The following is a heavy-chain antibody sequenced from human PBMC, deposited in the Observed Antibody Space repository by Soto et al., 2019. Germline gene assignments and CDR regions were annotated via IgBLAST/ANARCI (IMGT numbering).Heavy chain of an antibody. Sequence: QVQLVESGGGLVKPGGSLRLSCAASGFTFSDYYMSWIRQAPGKGLEWVSYVSSRGSTIYYADSVKGRFTISMDNAKNSLYLQMNSLRGENTAVYYCAVDIVLMVDAEEERALDYWGQGTLVTVSS. CDR2: VSSRGSTI. D-gene: IGHD2-8*01. V-gene: IGHV3-11*01. J-gene: IGHJ4*02. CDR1: GFTFSDYY. CDR3: AVDIVLMVDAEEERALDY.